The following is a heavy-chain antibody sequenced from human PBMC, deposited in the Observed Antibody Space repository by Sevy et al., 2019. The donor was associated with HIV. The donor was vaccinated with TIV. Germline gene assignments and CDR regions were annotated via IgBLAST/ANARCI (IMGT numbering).Heavy chain of an antibody. CDR2: IWYDGSNK. J-gene: IGHJ4*02. CDR3: ATAAAGHYFDY. D-gene: IGHD6-13*01. CDR1: GFTFSSYA. Sequence: GGSLRLSCAASGFTFSSYAMSWVRQAPGKGLEWVAVIWYDGSNKYYADSVKGRFTISRDNSNNTLYLQMNSLRAEDTAVYYCATAAAGHYFDYWGQGTLVTVSS. V-gene: IGHV3-33*08.